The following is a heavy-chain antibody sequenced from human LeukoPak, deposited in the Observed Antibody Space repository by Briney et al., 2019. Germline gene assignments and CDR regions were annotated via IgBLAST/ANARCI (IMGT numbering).Heavy chain of an antibody. V-gene: IGHV4-34*01. CDR2: INHSGST. J-gene: IGHJ5*02. Sequence: SETLSLTCAVYGGSFSGYYWSWIRQPPGKGLEWIGEINHSGSTNYNPSLKSRVTISVDTSKNQFSLKLMSVTAADTAVYYCARDSGATGEVKFDPWGQGILVTVSS. D-gene: IGHD3-16*01. CDR3: ARDSGATGEVKFDP. CDR1: GGSFSGYY.